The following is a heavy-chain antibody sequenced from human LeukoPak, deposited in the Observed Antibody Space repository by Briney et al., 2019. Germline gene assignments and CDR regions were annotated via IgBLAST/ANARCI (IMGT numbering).Heavy chain of an antibody. CDR1: GGSISSYY. Sequence: PSETLSLTCTVSGGSISSYYWSWIRQPAGKGLEWIGRIYTSGNTNYNPSLKSRVTMSVDTSKNQFSLKLSSVTAADTAVYYCARDQLNYYDSSGSDDAFDIWGQGTMVTVSS. V-gene: IGHV4-4*07. CDR2: IYTSGNT. CDR3: ARDQLNYYDSSGSDDAFDI. J-gene: IGHJ3*02. D-gene: IGHD3-22*01.